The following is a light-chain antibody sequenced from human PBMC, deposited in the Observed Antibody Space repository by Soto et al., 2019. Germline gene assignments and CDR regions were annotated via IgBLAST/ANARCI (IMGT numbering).Light chain of an antibody. V-gene: IGLV2-14*03. J-gene: IGLJ2*01. Sequence: QSVLTQPASVSGSPGQSITISCTGDRGDIDSYDYVSWYQHHPGRAPKLIIYGVNNRPSGVSNRFSGSKSGKTASLTISGLQSEDEADYYCSSYISTNTLVVFGGGTQLTVL. CDR2: GVN. CDR3: SSYISTNTLVV. CDR1: RGDIDSYDY.